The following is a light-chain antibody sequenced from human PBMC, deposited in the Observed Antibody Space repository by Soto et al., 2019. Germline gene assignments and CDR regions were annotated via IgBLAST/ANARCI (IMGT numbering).Light chain of an antibody. CDR3: QQRSNWPLT. V-gene: IGKV3-11*01. J-gene: IGKJ4*01. CDR2: DTS. CDR1: QSVSNY. Sequence: EIVLTQSPATLSLSPGERATLSCRASQSVSNYLGWYQQKPGQVPRLLIFDTSNRATGIPARFSGSGSGTDFTLTIGNLEPEDSAVFYCQQRSNWPLTFGGGTKIEIK.